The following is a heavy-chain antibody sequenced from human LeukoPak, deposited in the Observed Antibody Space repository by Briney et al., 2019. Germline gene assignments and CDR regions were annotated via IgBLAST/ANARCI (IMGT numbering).Heavy chain of an antibody. J-gene: IGHJ6*03. V-gene: IGHV4-59*01. CDR3: ARGPRRTPYYYYMDV. CDR2: IYYSGST. D-gene: IGHD1-1*01. CDR1: GGSISSYY. Sequence: PSETLSLTCTVSGGSISSYYWSWIRQPPGKGLEWIGYIYYSGSTNYNPSLKSRVTISVDTSKNQFSLKLSSVTAADTAVYYCARGPRRTPYYYYMDVWGKGTTVTISS.